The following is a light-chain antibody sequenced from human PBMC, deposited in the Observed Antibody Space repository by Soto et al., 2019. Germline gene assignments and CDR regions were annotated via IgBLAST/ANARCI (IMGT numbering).Light chain of an antibody. Sequence: QSALTQPASVSGSPGQSITISCTGTSSDVGGYNYVSWYQQHPGKAPKLMIYGVTNRPSGVSNRFSGSKSGNTASLTISGLQAEDEADYYCSSYTSTSTPGVFGGGTKLTVL. V-gene: IGLV2-14*01. J-gene: IGLJ3*02. CDR3: SSYTSTSTPGV. CDR1: SSDVGGYNY. CDR2: GVT.